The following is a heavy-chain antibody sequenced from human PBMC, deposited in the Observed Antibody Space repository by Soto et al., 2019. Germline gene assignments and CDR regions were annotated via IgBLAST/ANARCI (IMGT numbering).Heavy chain of an antibody. CDR1: GGSISGNGYY. D-gene: IGHD2-15*01. Sequence: SETLSLTCTVSGGSISGNGYYWGWIRQSPGRGLEWLGSMHFNGATDHNPSLGNRISISVDTSRNHFSLRLSSVTAADTAVYYCVRDSASVAGKADYFQHWGPGTLVTVSS. CDR3: VRDSASVAGKADYFQH. J-gene: IGHJ1*01. CDR2: MHFNGAT. V-gene: IGHV4-39*02.